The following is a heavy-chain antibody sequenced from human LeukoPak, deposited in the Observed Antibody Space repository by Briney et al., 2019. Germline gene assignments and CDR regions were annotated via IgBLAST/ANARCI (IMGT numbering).Heavy chain of an antibody. V-gene: IGHV3-33*01. Sequence: GGSLRLSCGVSGFIFSDYGMHWVRQAPGKGLDWVAVIWYDGSKKYYADSVKGRFTISRDDSDNTLYLEMNNLRVEDTAIYYCARXIWDXXNXXDYWGQ. CDR1: GFIFSDYG. D-gene: IGHD5-24*01. J-gene: IGHJ4*02. CDR3: ARXIWDXXNXXDY. CDR2: IWYDGSKK.